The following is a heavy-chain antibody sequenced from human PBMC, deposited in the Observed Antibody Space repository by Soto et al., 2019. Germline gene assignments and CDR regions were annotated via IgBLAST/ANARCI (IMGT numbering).Heavy chain of an antibody. CDR3: AKDRLYYDFWSGYRQGYYYGMDV. J-gene: IGHJ6*02. V-gene: IGHV3-23*01. Sequence: PGGSLRLSCAASGFTFSSYAMSWVRQAPGKGLEWVSAISGSGGSTYYADSVKGRFTISRDNSKSTLYLQMNSLRAEDTAVYYCAKDRLYYDFWSGYRQGYYYGMDVWGQGTTVTVSS. D-gene: IGHD3-3*01. CDR2: ISGSGGST. CDR1: GFTFSSYA.